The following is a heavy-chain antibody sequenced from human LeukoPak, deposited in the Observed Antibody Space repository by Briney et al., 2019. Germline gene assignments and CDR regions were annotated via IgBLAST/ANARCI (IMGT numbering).Heavy chain of an antibody. CDR1: GGSISSGGYY. V-gene: IGHV4-30-2*01. CDR3: ARDTCTNGVCYTEY. CDR2: IYHSGST. D-gene: IGHD2-8*01. Sequence: SETLSLTCTVSGGSISSGGYYWSWIRRPPGKGLEWIGYIYHSGSTYYNPSLKSRVTISVDRSKNQFSLKLSSVTAADTAVYYCARDTCTNGVCYTEYWGQGTLVTVSS. J-gene: IGHJ4*02.